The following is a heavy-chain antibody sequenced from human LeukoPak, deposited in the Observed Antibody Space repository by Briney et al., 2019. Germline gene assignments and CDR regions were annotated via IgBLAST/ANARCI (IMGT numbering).Heavy chain of an antibody. CDR2: IYSGGST. D-gene: IGHD3-22*01. J-gene: IGHJ5*02. V-gene: IGHV3-66*01. CDR1: GFTFSHAW. Sequence: PGGSLRLSCAGYGFTFSHAWMNWVRQAPGKGLEWVSVIYSGGSTYYADSVKGRFTISRDNSKNTLYLQMNSLGAEDTAVYYCARDLYYYDSSTHNWFDPWGQGTLVTVSS. CDR3: ARDLYYYDSSTHNWFDP.